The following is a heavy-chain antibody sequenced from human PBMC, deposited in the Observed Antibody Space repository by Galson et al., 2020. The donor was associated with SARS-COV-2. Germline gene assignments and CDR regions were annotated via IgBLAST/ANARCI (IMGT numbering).Heavy chain of an antibody. CDR3: AKDWLAYDILTGSDY. CDR1: GFTFSSYA. J-gene: IGHJ4*02. CDR2: ISGSGGST. V-gene: IGHV3-23*01. D-gene: IGHD3-9*01. Sequence: GESLKISCAASGFTFSSYAMSWVRQAPGKGLEWVSAISGSGGSTYYADSVKGRFTISRDNSKNKLYLQMNSLRAEDTAVYYCAKDWLAYDILTGSDYWGQGTLVTVSS.